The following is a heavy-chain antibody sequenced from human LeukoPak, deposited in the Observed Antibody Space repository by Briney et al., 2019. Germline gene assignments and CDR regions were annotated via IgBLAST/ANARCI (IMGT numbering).Heavy chain of an antibody. V-gene: IGHV3-30*02. Sequence: PGGSLRLSCTASGFTFSSYGMHWVRQAPGKGLEWVAFIRYDGSNKYYADSVKGRFTISRDNSKNTLYLQMNSLRAEDTAVYYCARDLLYGDYLLDYWGQGTLVTVSS. D-gene: IGHD4-17*01. J-gene: IGHJ4*02. CDR1: GFTFSSYG. CDR3: ARDLLYGDYLLDY. CDR2: IRYDGSNK.